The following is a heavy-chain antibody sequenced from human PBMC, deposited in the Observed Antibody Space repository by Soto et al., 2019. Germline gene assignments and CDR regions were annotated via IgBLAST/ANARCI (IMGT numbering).Heavy chain of an antibody. CDR1: GGTFSSYP. CDR3: ARGITMLRLEYFQH. V-gene: IGHV1-69*06. CDR2: IIPIFGTA. D-gene: IGHD3-10*01. Sequence: QVQLVQSGAEVKKPGSSVKFSCKASGGTFSSYPISWVRLAPGQGLEWMGGIIPIFGTANYAQKFQGRVTITADKSTSTAYMELSSLRSEDTAVYYCARGITMLRLEYFQHWGQGTLVTVSS. J-gene: IGHJ1*01.